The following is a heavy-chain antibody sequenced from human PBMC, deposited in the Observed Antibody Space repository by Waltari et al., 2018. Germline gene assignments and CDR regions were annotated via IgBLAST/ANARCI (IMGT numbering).Heavy chain of an antibody. CDR2: ISTSDSSI. Sequence: EVQLVESGGGLVQPGGSLRLSGVASGFTFRSYEVNWFRQAPGKGLEWISHISTSDSSIFYADSVKGRFTISRDNAKNSLYLQMNSLRGEDTAVYYCARVGGNYYYYMDVWGKGTTVTVSS. CDR3: ARVGGNYYYYMDV. V-gene: IGHV3-48*03. CDR1: GFTFRSYE. J-gene: IGHJ6*03. D-gene: IGHD3-16*01.